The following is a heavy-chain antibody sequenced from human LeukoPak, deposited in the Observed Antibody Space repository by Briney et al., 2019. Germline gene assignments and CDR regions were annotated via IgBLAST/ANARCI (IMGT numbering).Heavy chain of an antibody. D-gene: IGHD6-19*01. CDR3: ASIGWYSNEFDY. V-gene: IGHV3-48*02. Sequence: GGSLRLSCAASGFTFSSYSMNWVRQAPGKGLEWVSYISSSCSTIYYADSVKGRFTISRDNAKNSLYLQMNSLRDEDTAVYYCASIGWYSNEFDYWGQGTLVTVSS. J-gene: IGHJ4*02. CDR2: ISSSCSTI. CDR1: GFTFSSYS.